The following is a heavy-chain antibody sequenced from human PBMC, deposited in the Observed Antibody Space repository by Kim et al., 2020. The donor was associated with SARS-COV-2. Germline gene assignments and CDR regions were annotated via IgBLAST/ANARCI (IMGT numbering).Heavy chain of an antibody. V-gene: IGHV1-46*01. CDR2: T. D-gene: IGHD2-15*01. J-gene: IGHJ4*02. CDR3: ARDSTGSCYDY. Sequence: TSYAQKFQGRETVTRDTSTSTVYMELSSLRSEDTAVYYCARDSTGSCYDYWGQGTLVTVSS.